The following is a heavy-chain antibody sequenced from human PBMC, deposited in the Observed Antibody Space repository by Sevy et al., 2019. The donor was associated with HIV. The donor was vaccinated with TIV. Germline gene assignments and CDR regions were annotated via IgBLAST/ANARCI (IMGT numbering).Heavy chain of an antibody. D-gene: IGHD6-19*01. CDR2: INRDESAT. Sequence: GGSLRLSCAASGFSFRSYWMTWVRQAPGKGLEWVANINRDESATNYVGFVKGRFTIFRDNAKNLLYLQMNSLRVDDTAVYYCVTDDRPSGWLFDFWGPGTQVTVSS. CDR3: VTDDRPSGWLFDF. J-gene: IGHJ4*02. CDR1: GFSFRSYW. V-gene: IGHV3-7*01.